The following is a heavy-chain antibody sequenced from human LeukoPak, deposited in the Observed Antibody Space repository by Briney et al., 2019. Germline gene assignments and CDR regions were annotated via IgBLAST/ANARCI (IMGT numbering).Heavy chain of an antibody. CDR1: GFXFSGYW. CDR2: IKQDGSER. J-gene: IGHJ4*02. Sequence: PGGSLRLSCVASGFXFSGYWMSWVRQAPGKGPEWLANIKQDGSERNYADSVKGRFTISRDNDRNSLDLQMSSLRGEDTAVYYCARDLYYYDSSGVFDFWGQGILVTVSS. V-gene: IGHV3-7*05. D-gene: IGHD3-22*01. CDR3: ARDLYYYDSSGVFDF.